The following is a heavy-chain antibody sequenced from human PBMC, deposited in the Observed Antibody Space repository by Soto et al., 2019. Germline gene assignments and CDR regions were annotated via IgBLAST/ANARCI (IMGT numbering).Heavy chain of an antibody. CDR1: GLTISGKTY. V-gene: IGHV3-53*01. CDR2: LYDVDGS. Sequence: DVQLVESGGGLILPGESLRLSCAAFGLTISGKTYVAWVRQAPGKGLEWVSALYDVDGSFYADSVTGRFTTSSDSSKTTVYLQMNDLRPDDTAVYYCATWHEREHAFDVWGQGTTVTISS. J-gene: IGHJ3*01. CDR3: ATWHEREHAFDV. D-gene: IGHD1-1*01.